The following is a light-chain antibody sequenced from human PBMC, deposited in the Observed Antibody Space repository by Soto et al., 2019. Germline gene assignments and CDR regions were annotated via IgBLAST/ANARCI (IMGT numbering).Light chain of an antibody. CDR1: QSVRATS. CDR2: GSS. J-gene: IGKJ2*01. V-gene: IGKV3-20*01. CDR3: QQYGGSPPYT. Sequence: EIVLPQSPGTLSLSPGERATLSCGASQSVRATSLACNQHKPGQPPRLLIYGSSTRATGIPDRFGATGSGTDFTLTISRLEPEDSAVYLCQQYGGSPPYTFGQGTKVEIK.